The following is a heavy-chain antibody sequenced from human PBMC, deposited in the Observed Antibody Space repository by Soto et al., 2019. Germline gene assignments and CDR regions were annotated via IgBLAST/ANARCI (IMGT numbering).Heavy chain of an antibody. V-gene: IGHV1-2*04. CDR3: ARGGFLTTVTSDGMDV. Sequence: ASVKVSCKASGYTFTGYYIHWVRQARGEGLEWMGWINPNSGGTNYAQKFQGWATMTRDTSISTAYMELSRLRSDDTAVYYCARGGFLTTVTSDGMDVWGQGTTVTVSS. D-gene: IGHD4-17*01. CDR1: GYTFTGYY. J-gene: IGHJ6*02. CDR2: INPNSGGT.